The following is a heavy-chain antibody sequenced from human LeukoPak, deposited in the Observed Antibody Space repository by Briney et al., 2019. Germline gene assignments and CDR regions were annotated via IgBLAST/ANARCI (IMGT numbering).Heavy chain of an antibody. V-gene: IGHV5-51*01. CDR1: GYXFTSDW. CDR3: ARLAPPRSFDI. CDR2: IYPGDSDT. J-gene: IGHJ3*02. Sequence: GESLKISCHGSGYXFTSDWIGWVRQMPGKGLEWMGIIYPGDSDTRYSPSFQGQVTISADKSISTAYLQRSSLKASDTAMYYCARLAPPRSFDIWGQGTMVTVSS.